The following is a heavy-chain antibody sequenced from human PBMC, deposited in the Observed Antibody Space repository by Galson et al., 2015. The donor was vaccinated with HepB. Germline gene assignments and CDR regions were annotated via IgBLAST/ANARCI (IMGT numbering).Heavy chain of an antibody. CDR2: ISSSDGRT. CDR3: AKIMTEDAHYWYGLDV. D-gene: IGHD3-16*01. J-gene: IGHJ6*02. CDR1: GFTFNRYH. V-gene: IGHV3-23*01. Sequence: SLRLSCAASGFTFNRYHMDWVRQAPGKGLESIGSISSSDGRTYYADSVKGRFTISRDNSKNTLYLQMNSLRVEDTAVYYCAKIMTEDAHYWYGLDVWGQGTTVTVSS.